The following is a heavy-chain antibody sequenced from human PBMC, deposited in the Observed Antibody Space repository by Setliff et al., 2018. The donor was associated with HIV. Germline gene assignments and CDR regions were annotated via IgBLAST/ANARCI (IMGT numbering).Heavy chain of an antibody. CDR2: INPINGDT. CDR3: ARVRRGKAIITTGGMDV. J-gene: IGHJ6*02. D-gene: IGHD3-10*01. CDR1: GYTFTDYF. Sequence: WASVKVSCKASGYTFTDYFLHWVRQAPGQGLEWMGWINPINGDTIYAQKFQGRVTVTRDTSINTAYMVLSSLKSDDTAMYFCARVRRGKAIITTGGMDVWGQGTTVTVSS. V-gene: IGHV1-2*02.